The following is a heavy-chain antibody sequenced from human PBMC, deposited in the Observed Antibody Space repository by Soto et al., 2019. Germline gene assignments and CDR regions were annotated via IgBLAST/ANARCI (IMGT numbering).Heavy chain of an antibody. Sequence: SLTISCAASGFSFRDYFMIWLLQAPGKGLEWVSYIGPYGNSIYYADSVKGRFTISRDDATKSLHLHMNSLRTDDTAVYYCARDDNTYGVYWGQGTTVTVSS. CDR3: ARDDNTYGVY. D-gene: IGHD1-1*01. J-gene: IGHJ4*02. CDR1: GFSFRDYF. V-gene: IGHV3-11*01. CDR2: IGPYGNSI.